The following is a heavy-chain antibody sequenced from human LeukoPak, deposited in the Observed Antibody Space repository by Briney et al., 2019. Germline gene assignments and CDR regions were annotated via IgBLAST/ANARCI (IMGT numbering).Heavy chain of an antibody. CDR2: ISRTGSNI. V-gene: IGHV3-11*01. CDR1: GFTFSDYY. Sequence: PGGSLRLSCEASGFTFSDYYMSWIRQAPGKGLEWVSYISRTGSNIYYADSVKGRFTISRDNAKNSLYLQMNGLRAEDTAVYYCARAASGGYSYGYYFDYWGQGTLVTVSS. D-gene: IGHD5-18*01. J-gene: IGHJ4*02. CDR3: ARAASGGYSYGYYFDY.